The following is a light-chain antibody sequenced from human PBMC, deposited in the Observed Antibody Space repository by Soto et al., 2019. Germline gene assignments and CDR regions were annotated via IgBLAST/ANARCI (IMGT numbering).Light chain of an antibody. CDR3: QQYNSYSPT. CDR2: DAS. Sequence: DIQMTQSPSPLSASVGDRVTITCRASQSISSWLAWYQQKPGKAPKLLIYDASSLESGVPSRFSGSGSGTEFTLTISSLQPDDFATYYCQQYNSYSPTLGQGTKVDIK. V-gene: IGKV1-5*01. J-gene: IGKJ1*01. CDR1: QSISSW.